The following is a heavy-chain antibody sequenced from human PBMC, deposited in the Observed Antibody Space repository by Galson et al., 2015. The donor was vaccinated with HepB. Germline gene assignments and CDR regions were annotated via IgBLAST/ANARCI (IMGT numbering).Heavy chain of an antibody. CDR1: GFTFSSYS. D-gene: IGHD2-15*01. V-gene: IGHV3-21*01. J-gene: IGHJ6*03. CDR2: ISSSSSYI. CDR3: ARDRPGCSGGSCYSLRYYYYMDV. Sequence: SLRLSCAASGFTFSSYSMNWVRQAPGKGLEWVSSISSSSSYIYYADSVKGRFTISRDNAKNSLYLQMNSLRAEDTAVYYCARDRPGCSGGSCYSLRYYYYMDVWGKGTTVTVSS.